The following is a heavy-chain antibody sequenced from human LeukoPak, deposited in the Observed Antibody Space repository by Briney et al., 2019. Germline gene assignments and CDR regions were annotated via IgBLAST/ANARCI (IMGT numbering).Heavy chain of an antibody. V-gene: IGHV4-39*07. CDR1: GGSISSSSYY. J-gene: IGHJ6*02. CDR2: IYYSGST. Sequence: SETLSLTCTVSGGSISSSSYYWGWIRQPPGKGLEWIGSIYYSGSTYYNPSLKSRVTISVDTSKNQFSLKLSSVTAADTAVYYCARGPDPGKVGAAIYYYFGMDVWGQGTTVTVSS. CDR3: ARGPDPGKVGAAIYYYFGMDV. D-gene: IGHD1-26*01.